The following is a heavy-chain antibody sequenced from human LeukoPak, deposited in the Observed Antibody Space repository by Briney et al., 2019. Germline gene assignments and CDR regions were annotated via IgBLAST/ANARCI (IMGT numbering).Heavy chain of an antibody. J-gene: IGHJ4*02. CDR1: GGSISSSNYY. CDR3: ARTTATSHYGSGYFDN. V-gene: IGHV4-39*01. D-gene: IGHD3-10*01. CDR2: IYYSGNT. Sequence: PSETLSLTCTVSGGSISSSNYYWGWIRQPPGKGLEWIGTIYYSGNTYYNPSLKSRVTISVDTSKNQFSLKLSSVTAADTAVYYCARTTATSHYGSGYFDNWGQGTLVTVSS.